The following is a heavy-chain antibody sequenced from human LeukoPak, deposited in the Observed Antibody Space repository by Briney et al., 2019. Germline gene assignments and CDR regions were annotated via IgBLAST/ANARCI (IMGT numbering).Heavy chain of an antibody. Sequence: GEALKISWRGSGFSFTCYWIGWGRPVSGKGLGGSGIIYPGEYDPGYSASFQGRVTISADKSISTAYLQWSSLKASDTAMYYCARHHMVRGVYWFDPWRQGTLLTVSS. CDR3: ARHHMVRGVYWFDP. D-gene: IGHD3-10*01. CDR2: IYPGEYDP. V-gene: IGHV5-51*01. CDR1: GFSFTCYW. J-gene: IGHJ5*02.